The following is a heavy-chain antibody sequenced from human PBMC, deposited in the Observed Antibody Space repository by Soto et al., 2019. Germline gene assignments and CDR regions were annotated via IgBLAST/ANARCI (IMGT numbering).Heavy chain of an antibody. J-gene: IGHJ6*03. Sequence: EMQLVESGGGLVQPGGSLRLSCAASGFTVSSNYMSWVRQAPGKGLEWVSVIYSGGSTYYADSVKGRFTISRDNSKNTLYLQMNSLRAEDTAVYYCARAGGLTYYYYYYMDVWGKGTTVTVSS. CDR3: ARAGGLTYYYYYYMDV. V-gene: IGHV3-66*01. D-gene: IGHD1-1*01. CDR1: GFTVSSNY. CDR2: IYSGGST.